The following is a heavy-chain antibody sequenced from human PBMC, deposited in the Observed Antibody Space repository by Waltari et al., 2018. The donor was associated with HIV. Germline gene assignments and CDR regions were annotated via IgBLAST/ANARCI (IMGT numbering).Heavy chain of an antibody. Sequence: EVQLVESGGGLVQPGGSLRLSCGASGFTFSRYWMHWVRQAPGKGLGGVSRIESGGASTNYADSVKGRVTISRDNAKNTLSLQMNSLSVEDTAVYYCVRAGRSSDGFDVWGQGTMVTVSS. J-gene: IGHJ3*01. CDR3: VRAGRSSDGFDV. V-gene: IGHV3-74*01. CDR2: IESGGAST. CDR1: GFTFSRYW. D-gene: IGHD6-6*01.